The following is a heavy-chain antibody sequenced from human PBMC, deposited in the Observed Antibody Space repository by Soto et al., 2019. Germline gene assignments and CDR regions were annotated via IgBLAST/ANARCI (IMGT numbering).Heavy chain of an antibody. CDR2: IFPGDAET. CDR1: GYNFATHW. J-gene: IGHJ6*02. V-gene: IGHV5-51*01. D-gene: IGHD5-12*01. Sequence: PGESLKISCRGSGYNFATHWIGWVRHKAGKGLEWMGIIFPGDAETRYSPSFQGHITISADKSISIAYLRWSSLKASDTGMYYCATPGGSGMDVWGQGTTVTVSS. CDR3: ATPGGSGMDV.